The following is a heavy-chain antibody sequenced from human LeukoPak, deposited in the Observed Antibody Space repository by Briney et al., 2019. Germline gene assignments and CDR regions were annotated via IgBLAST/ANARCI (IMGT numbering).Heavy chain of an antibody. CDR3: ARRSIVDQYYYGMDV. CDR2: IYPGDSDT. Sequence: LQISCKXSGYSFXSYWIGWGRRMPGKGVEGMGIIYPGDSDTTYSPSFQGQVTLSAAKPISTAYLQWSSLKASDTAIYYCARRSIVDQYYYGMDVWGQGTTVTVS. J-gene: IGHJ6*02. V-gene: IGHV5-51*04. D-gene: IGHD1-26*01. CDR1: GYSFXSYW.